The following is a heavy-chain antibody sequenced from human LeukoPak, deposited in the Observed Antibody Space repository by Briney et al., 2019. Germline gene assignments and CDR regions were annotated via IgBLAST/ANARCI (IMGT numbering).Heavy chain of an antibody. J-gene: IGHJ6*03. V-gene: IGHV4-34*01. D-gene: IGHD3-9*01. Sequence: SETLSLTCAVYGGSFSGYYWSWLRQPPGKGLEWIGEINHSGSTNYNPSLKSRVTISVDTSKNQFSLKLYSMTAADTAVYYCARGGSTLHSAGGHDIEFYYYYYMDVWGKGTTVTISS. CDR2: INHSGST. CDR3: ARGGSTLHSAGGHDIEFYYYYYMDV. CDR1: GGSFSGYY.